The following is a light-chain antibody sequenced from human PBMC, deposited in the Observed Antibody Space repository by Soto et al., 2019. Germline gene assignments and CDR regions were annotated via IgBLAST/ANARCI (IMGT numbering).Light chain of an antibody. Sequence: QSALTQPASLSGSPGQSITISCTGTSSDVGGSGLVSWYQFHPGKAPKLLIFEGFKRPSGISNRFSGSKSGSTASLTISGLQAEDEADYYCCSYAGRSTWDVVFGGGTKLPS. V-gene: IGLV2-23*01. CDR3: CSYAGRSTWDVV. CDR1: SSDVGGSGL. J-gene: IGLJ2*01. CDR2: EGF.